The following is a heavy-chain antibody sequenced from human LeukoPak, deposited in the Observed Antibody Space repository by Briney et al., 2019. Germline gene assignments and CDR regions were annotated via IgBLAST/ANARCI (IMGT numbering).Heavy chain of an antibody. CDR1: GYSFTSYW. D-gene: IGHD4-17*01. Sequence: GESLKISCKGSGYSFTSYWSGWVRQMPGKGLEWMGIIYPGDSDTRYSPSFQGQVTISADKSISTAYLQWSSLKASDTAMYYCARRKTVTQGYFDPWGQGTLVTVSS. CDR3: ARRKTVTQGYFDP. CDR2: IYPGDSDT. J-gene: IGHJ5*02. V-gene: IGHV5-51*01.